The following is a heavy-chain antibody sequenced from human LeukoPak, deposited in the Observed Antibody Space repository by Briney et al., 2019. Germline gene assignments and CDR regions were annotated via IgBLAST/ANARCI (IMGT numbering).Heavy chain of an antibody. CDR1: GGSISSYY. D-gene: IGHD6-19*01. CDR3: ARTVAGPFDY. J-gene: IGHJ4*02. CDR2: IYYSGST. Sequence: SETLSLTCTVSGGSISSYYWSWIWQPPGKGLEWIGYIYYSGSTNYNPSLKSRVTISVDTSKNQFSLKLSSVTAADTAVYYCARTVAGPFDYWGQGTLVTVSS. V-gene: IGHV4-59*01.